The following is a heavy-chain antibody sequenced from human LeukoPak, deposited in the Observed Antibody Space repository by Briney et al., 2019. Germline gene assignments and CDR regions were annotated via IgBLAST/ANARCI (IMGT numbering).Heavy chain of an antibody. CDR1: GFTFSRYS. Sequence: PGGSLRLSCAASGFTFSRYSMNWVRQAPGKGLEWVSSISISSSYIYYADSVKGRFTMSRDNAKNSLYLQVNSLRAEDTAVYYCAKHGFGVFEGYWGQGTLVTVSS. CDR2: ISISSSYI. D-gene: IGHD3-10*01. V-gene: IGHV3-21*04. J-gene: IGHJ4*02. CDR3: AKHGFGVFEGY.